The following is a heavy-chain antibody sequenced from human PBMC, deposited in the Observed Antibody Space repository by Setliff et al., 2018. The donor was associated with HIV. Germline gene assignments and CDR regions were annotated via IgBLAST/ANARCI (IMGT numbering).Heavy chain of an antibody. CDR3: TRDFKTYYDSSGYVDALDI. J-gene: IGHJ3*02. Sequence: GGSLRLSCAASGFTFSNAWMSWVRQAPGKGLEWVGFIRSKPHGATTQYAASVKGRFTISRGDSKSIASLQMNSLKTEDTAVYFCTRDFKTYYDSSGYVDALDIWGQGTMVTVSS. D-gene: IGHD3-22*01. CDR1: GFTFSNAW. CDR2: IRSKPHGATT. V-gene: IGHV3-49*04.